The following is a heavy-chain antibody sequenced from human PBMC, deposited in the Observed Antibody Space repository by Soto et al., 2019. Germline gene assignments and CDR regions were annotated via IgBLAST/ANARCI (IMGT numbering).Heavy chain of an antibody. Sequence: PGGSLRLSCAASGFTFSSYAMHWVRQAPGKGLEWVAVISYDGSNKYYADSVKGRFTISRDNSKNTLYLQMNSLRAEDTAVYYCARDGPSITGTTGYFDYWGQGTLVTVSS. V-gene: IGHV3-30-3*01. J-gene: IGHJ4*02. CDR2: ISYDGSNK. D-gene: IGHD1-7*01. CDR1: GFTFSSYA. CDR3: ARDGPSITGTTGYFDY.